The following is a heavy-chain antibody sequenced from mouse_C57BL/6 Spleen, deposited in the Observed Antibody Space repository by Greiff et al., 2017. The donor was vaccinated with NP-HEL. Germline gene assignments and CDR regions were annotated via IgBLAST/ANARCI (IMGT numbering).Heavy chain of an antibody. Sequence: VQLQQSGAELVKPGASVKLSCKASGYTFTSYWMQWVKQRPGQGLEWIGEIDPSDSYTNYNQKFKGKATLTVDTSSSTAYMQLSSLTSEDYAVYYCARRGYGKMDYWGQGTSVTVSS. D-gene: IGHD2-10*02. CDR2: IDPSDSYT. CDR3: ARRGYGKMDY. V-gene: IGHV1-50*01. CDR1: GYTFTSYW. J-gene: IGHJ4*01.